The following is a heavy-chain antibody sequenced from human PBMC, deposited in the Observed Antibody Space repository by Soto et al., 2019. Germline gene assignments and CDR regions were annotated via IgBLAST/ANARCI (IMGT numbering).Heavy chain of an antibody. CDR3: ARDRGTTMTGDAFEV. V-gene: IGHV4-4*02. CDR2: IYQTGTT. D-gene: IGHD3-16*01. CDR1: GASISAGHW. J-gene: IGHJ3*01. Sequence: QVQLQESGPGLVKPSGTLSLTCTVSGASISAGHWWSWVRQSPGKGLEWIGEIYQTGTTDYNPSLKSRVFISVDNSKNQFSLNLRSVTAADTALYYCARDRGTTMTGDAFEVWGRGIMVTVSS.